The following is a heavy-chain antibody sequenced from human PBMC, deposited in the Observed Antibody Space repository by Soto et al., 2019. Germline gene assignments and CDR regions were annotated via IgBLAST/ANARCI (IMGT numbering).Heavy chain of an antibody. CDR3: ARVPDV. CDR1: GGSIGGYY. CDR2: IYHSGST. Sequence: SETLCLTCSVSGGSIGGYYGSWIRQPPGKGLEWIGYIYHSGSTYYNPSLKSRVTISVDRSKNQFSLKLSSVTAADTAVYYCARVPDVWGQGTTVTVSS. J-gene: IGHJ6*02. V-gene: IGHV4-59*12.